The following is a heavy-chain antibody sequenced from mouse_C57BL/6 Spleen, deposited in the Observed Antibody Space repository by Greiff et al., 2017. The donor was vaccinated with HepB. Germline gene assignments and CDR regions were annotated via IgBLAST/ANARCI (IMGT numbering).Heavy chain of an antibody. CDR3: ARSTVVEAY. J-gene: IGHJ3*01. CDR1: GYAFSSSW. Sequence: VKLMESGPELVKPGASVKISCKASGYAFSSSWMNWVKQRPGKGLEWIGRIYPGDGDTNYNGKFKGKATLTADKSSSTAYMQLSSLTSEDSAVYFCARSTVVEAYWGQGTLVTVSA. V-gene: IGHV1-82*01. D-gene: IGHD1-1*01. CDR2: IYPGDGDT.